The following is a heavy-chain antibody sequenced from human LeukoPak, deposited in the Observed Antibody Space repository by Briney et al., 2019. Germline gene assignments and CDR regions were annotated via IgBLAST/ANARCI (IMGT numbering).Heavy chain of an antibody. CDR3: ARAFYGSGSYYPFDY. Sequence: SETLSLTCTVSGGSISSGGYYWSWIRQHPGKGLEWIGYIYYSGSTYYNPSLKSRVTISVDTSKNQFSLKLSSVTAADTAVYYCARAFYGSGSYYPFDYWGQGTLVTVSS. CDR2: IYYSGST. CDR1: GGSISSGGYY. D-gene: IGHD3-10*01. J-gene: IGHJ4*02. V-gene: IGHV4-31*03.